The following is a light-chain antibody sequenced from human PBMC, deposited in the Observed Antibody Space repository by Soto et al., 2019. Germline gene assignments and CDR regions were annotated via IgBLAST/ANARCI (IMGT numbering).Light chain of an antibody. V-gene: IGLV2-14*01. Sequence: QSALTQPASVSGSPGQSITISCTGTSSDVGGYNYVSWYQQHPGKAPKLMIYDVSNRPSGVSNRFSGSKSGNTASLTISGLQAEDEADYYCSSCTSSIVVFGGGTKVTVL. J-gene: IGLJ2*01. CDR1: SSDVGGYNY. CDR3: SSCTSSIVV. CDR2: DVS.